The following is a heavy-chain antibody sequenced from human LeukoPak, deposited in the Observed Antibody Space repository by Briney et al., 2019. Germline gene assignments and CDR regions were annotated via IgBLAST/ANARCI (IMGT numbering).Heavy chain of an antibody. D-gene: IGHD1-1*01. CDR3: ARGLHGTPYYFDY. V-gene: IGHV3-23*01. CDR1: GFTFSSYA. Sequence: PGGSLRLSCAASGFTFSSYAMSWVRQAPGKGLERVSAISGSGGSTYYADSVKGRFTISRDNSKNTLYLQMNSLRAEDTAVYYCARGLHGTPYYFDYWGQGTLVTVSS. CDR2: ISGSGGST. J-gene: IGHJ4*02.